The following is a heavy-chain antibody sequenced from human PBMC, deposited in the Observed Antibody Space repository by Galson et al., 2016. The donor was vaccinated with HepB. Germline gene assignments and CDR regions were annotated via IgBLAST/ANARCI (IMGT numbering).Heavy chain of an antibody. J-gene: IGHJ4*02. Sequence: SLRLSCAASGFTFSNYAMNWVRQAPGKGLEWVSAMSGGGGEAYYVDSVRGRFTISRNNSKNTLYLQMKSLRAEDTAVYYCAKGRPMDNFWSGYYTDFDYWGQGTLVTVSS. D-gene: IGHD3-3*01. CDR1: GFTFSNYA. CDR2: MSGGGGEA. V-gene: IGHV3-23*01. CDR3: AKGRPMDNFWSGYYTDFDY.